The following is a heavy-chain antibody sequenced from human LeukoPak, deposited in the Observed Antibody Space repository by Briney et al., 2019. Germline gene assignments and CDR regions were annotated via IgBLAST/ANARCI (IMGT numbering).Heavy chain of an antibody. CDR1: GFTFSSYD. Sequence: PGGSLRLSCAASGFTFSSYDMHWVRQATGKGLEWVSAIGTAGDTYYPGSVKGRFTISRENAKNSLYLQMNSLRAGDTAVYYCARGHYDSSGYWNLFDYWGQGTLVTVSS. CDR3: ARGHYDSSGYWNLFDY. V-gene: IGHV3-13*01. CDR2: IGTAGDT. J-gene: IGHJ4*02. D-gene: IGHD3-22*01.